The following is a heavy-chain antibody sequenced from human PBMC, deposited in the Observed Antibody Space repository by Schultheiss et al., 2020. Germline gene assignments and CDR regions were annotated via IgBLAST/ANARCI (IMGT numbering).Heavy chain of an antibody. J-gene: IGHJ4*02. CDR1: GFTFDDYA. CDR3: AKDYGSSSSLFDY. D-gene: IGHD6-6*01. CDR2: INSDGSST. Sequence: EGSLRLSCAASGFTFDDYAMHWVRQAPGKGLVWVSRINSDGSSTSYADSVKGRFTISRDNAKNTLYLQMNSPRAEDTAVYYCAKDYGSSSSLFDYWGQGTLVTVSS. V-gene: IGHV3-74*01.